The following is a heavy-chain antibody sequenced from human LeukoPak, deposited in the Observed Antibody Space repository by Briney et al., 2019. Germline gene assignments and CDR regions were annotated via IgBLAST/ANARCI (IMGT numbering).Heavy chain of an antibody. CDR3: ASRRVPAAIYYYYYGMDV. V-gene: IGHV4-59*08. CDR2: ISYTGST. J-gene: IGHJ6*02. CDR1: GGSISGHY. D-gene: IGHD2-2*01. Sequence: SETLSLTCTVSGGSISGHYWSWFRQPPTKELEWIAYISYTGSTNYNPSLKSRVTISVDTSKNQFSLKLSSVTAADTAVYYCASRRVPAAIYYYYYGMDVWGQGTTVTVSS.